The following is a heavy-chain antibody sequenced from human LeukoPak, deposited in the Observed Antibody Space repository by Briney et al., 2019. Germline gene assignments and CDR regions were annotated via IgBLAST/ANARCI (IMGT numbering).Heavy chain of an antibody. Sequence: SVKVSCKASGGTFSSYAISWVRQAPGQGLEWMGGIIPIFGTANYAQKFQGRVTITTDESTSTAYMELSSLRSEDTAVYYCARGDGDYNYFDYWGQGTLVTVSS. V-gene: IGHV1-69*05. CDR2: IIPIFGTA. D-gene: IGHD4-17*01. CDR1: GGTFSSYA. CDR3: ARGDGDYNYFDY. J-gene: IGHJ4*02.